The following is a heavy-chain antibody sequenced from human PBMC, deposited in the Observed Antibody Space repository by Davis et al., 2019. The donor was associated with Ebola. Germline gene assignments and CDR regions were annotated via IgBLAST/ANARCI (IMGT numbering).Heavy chain of an antibody. CDR2: ISSSSSYI. V-gene: IGHV3-21*01. J-gene: IGHJ4*02. CDR3: ARVPSIYCSSTSCYHFDY. Sequence: GESLKISCAASGFTFSSYSMNWVRQAPGKGLEWVSSISSSSSYIYYADSVKGRFTISRDNAKNSLYLQMNSLRAEDTAVYYCARVPSIYCSSTSCYHFDYWGQGTLVTVSS. D-gene: IGHD2-2*01. CDR1: GFTFSSYS.